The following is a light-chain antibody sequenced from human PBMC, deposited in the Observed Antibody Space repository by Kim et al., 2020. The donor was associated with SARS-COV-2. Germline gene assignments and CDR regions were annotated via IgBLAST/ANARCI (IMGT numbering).Light chain of an antibody. J-gene: IGLJ3*02. CDR2: YDS. CDR1: KGGCKR. CDR3: QVWDSSSDHLWV. V-gene: IGLV3-21*04. Sequence: PGKTGRNTCGENKGGCKRVRWYQQDAGQAPVLVIYYDSDRPSGITEGFSGSNCGNTATLTISRVEAGDEADYYCQVWDSSSDHLWVFGGGTQLTVL.